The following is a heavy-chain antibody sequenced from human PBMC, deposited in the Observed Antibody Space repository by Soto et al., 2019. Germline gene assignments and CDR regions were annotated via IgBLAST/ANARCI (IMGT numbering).Heavy chain of an antibody. CDR1: AFSLSTSEVG. V-gene: IGHV2-5*04. Sequence: QITLKESGPTLVKPTQPLTLTCTCSAFSLSTSEVGVGWFRQPPGKALAWLALIYWNDDKGYSPSLKSRLTITKDPSKNQVVLTMTSMDSVDTGTYYCVFRHIVRRVIVWFDPWGPGTLVTVSS. D-gene: IGHD3-10*01. CDR3: VFRHIVRRVIVWFDP. J-gene: IGHJ5*02. CDR2: IYWNDDK.